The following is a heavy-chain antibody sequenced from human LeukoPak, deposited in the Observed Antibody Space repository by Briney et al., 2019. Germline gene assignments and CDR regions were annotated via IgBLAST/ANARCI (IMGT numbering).Heavy chain of an antibody. CDR1: GFTLSNYW. J-gene: IGHJ3*02. CDR3: ARDLTAHSYGYIEAFDI. V-gene: IGHV3-21*01. CDR2: ISSSSSYI. Sequence: GGSLRLSCAASGFTLSNYWMGWVRRAPGKGLEWVSSISSSSSYIYYADSLKGRFTISRDNAKNSLYLQMNSLRAEDTAVYYCARDLTAHSYGYIEAFDIWGQGTMVTVSS. D-gene: IGHD5-18*01.